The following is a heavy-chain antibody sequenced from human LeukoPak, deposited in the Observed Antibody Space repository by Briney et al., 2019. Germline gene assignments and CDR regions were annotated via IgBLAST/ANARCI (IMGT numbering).Heavy chain of an antibody. D-gene: IGHD2-2*01. Sequence: PETLSLTCTVSGFSISTVYSWGWSRQPPGKGLGWIGSIYNSGRTFYNPSLSSRVTISVESSKRLSSLRLSSVSAADTAVYYCARTIPGEYQLLSAGGWFDPWGQGTLVTVSS. CDR1: GFSISTVYS. J-gene: IGHJ5*02. CDR3: ARTIPGEYQLLSAGGWFDP. V-gene: IGHV4-38-2*02. CDR2: IYNSGRT.